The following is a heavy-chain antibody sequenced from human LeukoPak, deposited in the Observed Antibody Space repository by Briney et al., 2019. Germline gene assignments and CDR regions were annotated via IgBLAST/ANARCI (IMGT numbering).Heavy chain of an antibody. J-gene: IGHJ4*02. CDR2: ILENGSNQ. CDR3: AKRDSSRGFDY. D-gene: IGHD6-13*01. V-gene: IGHV3-30*04. CDR1: VFTFSTYN. Sequence: GGSLRLSCAASVFTFSTYNMNWVRQAPGKGLDWVAVILENGSNQYYADSVKGRFTISRDNSKNTLYLQMNSLRAEDTAVYYCAKRDSSRGFDYWGQGTLVTVSS.